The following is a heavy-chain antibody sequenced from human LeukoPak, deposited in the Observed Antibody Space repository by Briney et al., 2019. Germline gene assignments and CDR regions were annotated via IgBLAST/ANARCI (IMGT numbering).Heavy chain of an antibody. CDR3: AGVNYYGSGAYYAGWFDP. Sequence: ETLSLTCTVSGGSISSYYRSWVRQPAGKGLEWIGRIYTSGGTNYSPSLKSRGTMSVDTSTNQISLKLRSMTAADAAAYYYAGVNYYGSGAYYAGWFDPSGHGTLVTVSP. D-gene: IGHD3-22*01. V-gene: IGHV4-4*07. CDR2: IYTSGGT. CDR1: GGSISSYY. J-gene: IGHJ5*02.